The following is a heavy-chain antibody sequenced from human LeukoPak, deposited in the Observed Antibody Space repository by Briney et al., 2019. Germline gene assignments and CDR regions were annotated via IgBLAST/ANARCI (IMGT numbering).Heavy chain of an antibody. CDR1: GGTFSSYA. CDR2: IIPIFGTA. Sequence: SVKVSCKASGGTFSSYAISWVRQAPGQGLEWMGGIIPIFGTANYAQKFQGRVSITRDTSANTAYMELSSLRSEDTAVYFSARETISSSWSHHYYGMDVWGQGTTVTVSS. V-gene: IGHV1-69*05. D-gene: IGHD6-13*01. J-gene: IGHJ6*02. CDR3: ARETISSSWSHHYYGMDV.